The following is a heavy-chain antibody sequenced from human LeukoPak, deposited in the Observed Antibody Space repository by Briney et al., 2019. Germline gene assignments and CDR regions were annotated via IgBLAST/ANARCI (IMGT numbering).Heavy chain of an antibody. CDR2: INPNSGGT. J-gene: IGHJ5*02. D-gene: IGHD6-19*01. V-gene: IGHV1-2*02. Sequence: PLASVKVSCKASGGTFSSYAISWVRQAPGQGLEWMGWINPNSGGTNYAQKFQGRVTMTRDTSISTAYMELSRLRSDDTAVYYCARQIAVAGRWFDPWGQGTLVTVSS. CDR1: GGTFSSYA. CDR3: ARQIAVAGRWFDP.